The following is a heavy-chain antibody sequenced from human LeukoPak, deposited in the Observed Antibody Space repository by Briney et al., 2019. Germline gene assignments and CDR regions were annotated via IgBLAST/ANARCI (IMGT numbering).Heavy chain of an antibody. CDR2: IRYDVSNK. Sequence: PGGSLRLSCAASGFTFSSEGMHWVGQAPGKGLEWVAFIRYDVSNKYYAASVKGRFTISRDNSKNTLYLQLNSLRAEDTAVYYCAKAFYDFWAPIDYWGQGTLVTVSS. D-gene: IGHD3-3*01. CDR3: AKAFYDFWAPIDY. J-gene: IGHJ4*02. CDR1: GFTFSSEG. V-gene: IGHV3-30*02.